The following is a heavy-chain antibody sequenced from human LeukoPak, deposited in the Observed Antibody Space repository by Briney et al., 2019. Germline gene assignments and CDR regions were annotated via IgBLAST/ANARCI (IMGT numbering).Heavy chain of an antibody. D-gene: IGHD3-22*01. Sequence: GASVKVSCKASGYTFTGHYVHWVRQAPGQGLEWMGWINPNSGGTNYAQKFQGRVTMTTDTSTSTAYMELRSLRSDDTAVYYCARDRIHRLLGNGRYGMDVWGQGTTVTVSS. J-gene: IGHJ6*02. CDR1: GYTFTGHY. V-gene: IGHV1-2*02. CDR2: INPNSGGT. CDR3: ARDRIHRLLGNGRYGMDV.